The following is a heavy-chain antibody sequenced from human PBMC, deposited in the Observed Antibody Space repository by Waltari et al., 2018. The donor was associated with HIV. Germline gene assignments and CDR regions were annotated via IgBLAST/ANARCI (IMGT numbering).Heavy chain of an antibody. CDR2: IKGKTDAGTR. D-gene: IGHD7-27*01. Sequence: EVQLVESGGGLVEPGGSLRLSCAASGFTFADPWMNWVRQAPGKGLEWVARIKGKTDAGTRDFAAPVKGRFSISRNYLKNTVDLQMNNLKTEDTALYYCAAGTGRSDFDYWGQGTLVTVSS. CDR3: AAGTGRSDFDY. V-gene: IGHV3-15*01. J-gene: IGHJ4*02. CDR1: GFTFADPW.